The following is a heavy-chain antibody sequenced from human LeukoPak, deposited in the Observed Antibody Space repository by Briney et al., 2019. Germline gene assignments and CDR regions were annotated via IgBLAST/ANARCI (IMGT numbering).Heavy chain of an antibody. J-gene: IGHJ4*02. CDR1: GYTFTGYY. D-gene: IGHD3-22*01. V-gene: IGHV1-2*04. CDR2: INPNSGGT. CDR3: ARDRRYYDSSGYSYYFDY. Sequence: ASVKVSCKASGYTFTGYYMHWVRQAPGQGLEWMGWINPNSGGTNYAQKFQGWVTMTRDTSISTAYMELSRLRSDDTAVYYCARDRRYYDSSGYSYYFDYWGQGTLVTVSS.